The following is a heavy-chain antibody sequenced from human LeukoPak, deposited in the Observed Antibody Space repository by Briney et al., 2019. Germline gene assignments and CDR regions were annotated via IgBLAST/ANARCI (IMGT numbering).Heavy chain of an antibody. J-gene: IGHJ4*02. CDR2: ISWDGGST. CDR3: AKDMIRGSYYSRYYFDY. CDR1: GFNFDDYA. V-gene: IGHV3-43D*03. D-gene: IGHD3-10*01. Sequence: GGSLRLSWAAPGFNFDDYAIHWVRQAPGKGLEWVPLISWDGGSTYYADSVKGRFTISRDNSKNCLYLQMNSLRAEDTALYYCAKDMIRGSYYSRYYFDYWGQGTLVTVSS.